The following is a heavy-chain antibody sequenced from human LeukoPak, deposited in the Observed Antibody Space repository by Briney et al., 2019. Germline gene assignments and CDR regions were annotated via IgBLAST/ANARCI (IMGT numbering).Heavy chain of an antibody. D-gene: IGHD2-2*01. CDR2: ISAYNGNT. J-gene: IGHJ4*02. Sequence: ASVKVSCKASGYTFTSYGISWVRQAPGQGLEWMGWISAYNGNTNYAQKLQGRVTMTTDTSTSTAYMELRSLISDDTAVYYCARVVCSSTSCYRPTDYWGQGTLVTVSS. CDR3: ARVVCSSTSCYRPTDY. V-gene: IGHV1-18*04. CDR1: GYTFTSYG.